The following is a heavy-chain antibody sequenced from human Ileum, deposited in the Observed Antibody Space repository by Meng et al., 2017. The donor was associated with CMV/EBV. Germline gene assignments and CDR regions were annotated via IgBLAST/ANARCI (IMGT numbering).Heavy chain of an antibody. D-gene: IGHD6-19*01. V-gene: IGHV4-30-4*01. J-gene: IGHJ4*02. Sequence: HLQASVPGLLRPSQTRSPTCTSSGASISSGDFCWSWIRHPPGKGLEYIGYIDNRGSTYYNPSLKSRVTMSMDTSKNQFSLKLTSVTAADTAVYYCARGYSSGWNYFHYWGQGTLVTVSS. CDR1: GASISSGDFC. CDR2: IDNRGST. CDR3: ARGYSSGWNYFHY.